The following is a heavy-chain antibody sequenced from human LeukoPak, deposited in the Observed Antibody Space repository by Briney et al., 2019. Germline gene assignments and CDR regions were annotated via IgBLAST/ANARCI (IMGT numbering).Heavy chain of an antibody. Sequence: KPLETLSLTCTVSGGSISSYYWSWIRQPPGKGLEWIGYIYYSGSTNYNPSLKSRVTISVDTSKNQFSLKLSSVTAADTAVYYCAREVVVPAAMRGFYYYYGMDVWGQGTTVTVSS. D-gene: IGHD2-2*01. V-gene: IGHV4-59*01. CDR1: GGSISSYY. J-gene: IGHJ6*02. CDR2: IYYSGST. CDR3: AREVVVPAAMRGFYYYYGMDV.